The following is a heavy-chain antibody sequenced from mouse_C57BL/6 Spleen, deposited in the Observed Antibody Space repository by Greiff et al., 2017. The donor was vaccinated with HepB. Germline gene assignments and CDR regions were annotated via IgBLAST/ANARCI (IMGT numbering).Heavy chain of an antibody. J-gene: IGHJ2*01. CDR2: IDPETGGT. D-gene: IGHD2-10*01. CDR1: GYTFTDYE. V-gene: IGHV1-15*01. CDR3: TRTYYGNYY. Sequence: VQLQESGAELVRPGASVTLSCKASGYTFTDYEMHWVKQTPVHGLEWIGAIDPETGGTAYNQKFKGKAILTADKSSSTAYMELRSLTSEDSAVYYCTRTYYGNYYWGQGTTLTVSS.